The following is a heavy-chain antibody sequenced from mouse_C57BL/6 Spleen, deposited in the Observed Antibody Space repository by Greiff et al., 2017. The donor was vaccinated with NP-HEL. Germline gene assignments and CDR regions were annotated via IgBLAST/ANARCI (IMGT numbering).Heavy chain of an antibody. CDR3: AKNSGYGGSWFAY. CDR1: GFSLTSYG. D-gene: IGHD2-14*01. J-gene: IGHJ3*01. Sequence: QVQLKQSGPGLVQPSQSLSITCTVSGFSLTSYGVHWVRQSPGKGLEWLGVIWRGGSTDYNAAFMSRLSITKDNSKSQVFFKMNRLQADDTAIYYCAKNSGYGGSWFAYWGQGTLVTVSA. CDR2: IWRGGST. V-gene: IGHV2-5*01.